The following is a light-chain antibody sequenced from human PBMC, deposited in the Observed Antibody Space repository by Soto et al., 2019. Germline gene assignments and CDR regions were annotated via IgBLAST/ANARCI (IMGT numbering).Light chain of an antibody. J-gene: IGKJ1*01. CDR2: GAS. Sequence: ERVMTQSPATLSVSPGVRATLSCRASQSVSSNLAWYQQKPGQAPRLLIYGASNRATGIPDRFSGSGSGTDFTLTISRLEPEDFAVYYCQQYGSSGTFGQGTKVDI. CDR3: QQYGSSGT. V-gene: IGKV3-20*01. CDR1: QSVSSN.